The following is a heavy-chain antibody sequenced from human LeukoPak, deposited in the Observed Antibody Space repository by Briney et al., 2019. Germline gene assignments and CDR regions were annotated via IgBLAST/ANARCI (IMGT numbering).Heavy chain of an antibody. Sequence: SETLSLTCTVSGASISTSSYYWGWIRQPPGKGLEWIGSVYYSGTTYFNPSLKSRVTMLVDPSKSQISLRLTSVTAADTAVYYCARGLGWNDLTEAFDVWGQGTMATVSS. D-gene: IGHD1-1*01. CDR1: GASISTSSYY. J-gene: IGHJ3*01. V-gene: IGHV4-39*07. CDR2: VYYSGTT. CDR3: ARGLGWNDLTEAFDV.